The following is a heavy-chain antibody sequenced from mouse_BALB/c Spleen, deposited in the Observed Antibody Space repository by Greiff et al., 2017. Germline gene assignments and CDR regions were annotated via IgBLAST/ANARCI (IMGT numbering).Heavy chain of an antibody. J-gene: IGHJ4*01. CDR2: ISYDGSN. CDR1: GYSITSGYY. V-gene: IGHV3-6*02. CDR3: ARGFRDYAMDY. Sequence: VQLQQSGPGLVKPSQSLSLTCSVTGYSITSGYYWNWIRQFPGNKLEWMGYISYDGSNNYNPSLKNRISITRDTSKNQFFLKLNSVTTEDTATYYCARGFRDYAMDYWGQGTSVTVSS.